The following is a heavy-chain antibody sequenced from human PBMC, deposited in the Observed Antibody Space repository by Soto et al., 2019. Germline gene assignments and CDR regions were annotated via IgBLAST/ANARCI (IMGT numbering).Heavy chain of an antibody. J-gene: IGHJ4*02. CDR1: GCNFSDYY. D-gene: IGHD3-22*01. V-gene: IGHV3-11*01. Sequence: GGSLRLSSTASGCNFSDYYMSWIRQAPGKGLEWVSYISSSGSTIYYADSVKGRFTISRDNAKNSLFLQMNSLRAEDTAVYYCARAPYYYDSGGYQGYWGQGTLVTVSS. CDR2: ISSSGSTI. CDR3: ARAPYYYDSGGYQGY.